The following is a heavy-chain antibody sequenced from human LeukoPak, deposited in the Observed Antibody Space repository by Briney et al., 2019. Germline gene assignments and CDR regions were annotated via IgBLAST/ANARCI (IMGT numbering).Heavy chain of an antibody. Sequence: PGGSLRLSCAASGFTFSSYSMNWVRQAPGKGLEWVSSISSSSYIYYAGSVKGRFTISRDNAKNSLYLQMNSLRAEDTAVYYCASINSGEDAFDIWGQGTMVTVSS. J-gene: IGHJ3*02. V-gene: IGHV3-21*01. CDR1: GFTFSSYS. D-gene: IGHD3-10*01. CDR2: ISSSSYI. CDR3: ASINSGEDAFDI.